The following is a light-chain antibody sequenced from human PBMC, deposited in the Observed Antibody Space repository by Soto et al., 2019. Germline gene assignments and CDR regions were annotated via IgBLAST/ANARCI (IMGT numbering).Light chain of an antibody. CDR3: QQYSSSSPT. CDR2: GAS. CDR1: QSISSW. Sequence: DIQMTQSPSTLSASVGDRVTITCRASQSISSWLAWYQQKPGKAPKLLIYGASSLESGVPSRFSGSGSVTEFTLTIDSLQPDDFATYYCQQYSSSSPTFRQGTKLEIK. J-gene: IGKJ2*01. V-gene: IGKV1-5*01.